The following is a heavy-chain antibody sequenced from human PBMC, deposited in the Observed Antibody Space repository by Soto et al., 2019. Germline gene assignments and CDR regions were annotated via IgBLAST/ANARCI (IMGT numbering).Heavy chain of an antibody. V-gene: IGHV3-66*04. J-gene: IGHJ6*02. CDR1: GFTVSDNY. CDR2: IYRSGDT. CDR3: TRQQSMDV. Sequence: VLLVESGGVLVQPGGSLRLSCAASGFTVSDNYMNWVRQAPGKGLELVSTIYRSGDTIYADSVKGRFTISRDNAKNTLYLQMNSLRAEDTAVYYCTRQQSMDVWGQGPTITVSS.